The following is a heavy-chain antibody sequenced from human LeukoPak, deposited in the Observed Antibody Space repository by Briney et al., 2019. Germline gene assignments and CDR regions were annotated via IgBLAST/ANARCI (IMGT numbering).Heavy chain of an antibody. V-gene: IGHV4-34*01. CDR3: ARGLRDGMDV. CDR2: INHSGGT. CDR1: GGSFSGYY. J-gene: IGHJ6*02. Sequence: SETLSLTCAVYGGSFSGYYWSWIRQPPGKGLEWIGEINHSGGTNYNPSLKSRVTISVDTSKNQFSLKLSSVTAADTAVYYCARGLRDGMDVWGQGTTVTVSS.